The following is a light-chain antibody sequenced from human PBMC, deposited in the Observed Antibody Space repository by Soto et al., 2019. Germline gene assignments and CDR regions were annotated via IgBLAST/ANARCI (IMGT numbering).Light chain of an antibody. V-gene: IGKV1-39*01. CDR3: QQTSSFPLT. CDR2: EAS. CDR1: QSIDTH. Sequence: DIRLTQSPSSLSASVGDRVTITCRASQSIDTHLNWYQQHPGKAPNALIYEASNLQTGVPSRFSGSGSGTDFTLTISSLQPEDFATYYCQQTSSFPLTFGGGTTVDIK. J-gene: IGKJ4*01.